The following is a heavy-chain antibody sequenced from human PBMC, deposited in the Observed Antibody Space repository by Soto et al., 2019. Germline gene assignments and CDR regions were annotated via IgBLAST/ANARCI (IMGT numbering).Heavy chain of an antibody. D-gene: IGHD1-1*01. CDR1: DGSINGYI. Sequence: SETLSLICTVSDGSINGYIWSWFRQPPGKGLEWIGYISSTGSTDYYPSLKSRATISVDTSKNQFYLNLFSMTAADTAIYYCARHEGGTTYDYWGPGTLVTVSS. J-gene: IGHJ4*02. V-gene: IGHV4-59*08. CDR3: ARHEGGTTYDY. CDR2: ISSTGST.